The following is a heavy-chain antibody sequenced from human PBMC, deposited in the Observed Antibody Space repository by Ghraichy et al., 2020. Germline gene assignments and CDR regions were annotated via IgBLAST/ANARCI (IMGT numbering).Heavy chain of an antibody. Sequence: SETLSLTCTVSGGSVNSGSYYWNWIRQPPGKGLEWIGHLYHSGTTSYSPSLQSRLTISLDTSKNQFSLRLTSVTAADTAIYYCARGEGPGRDFDYLGQGTLATVSS. CDR3: ARGEGPGRDFDY. J-gene: IGHJ4*02. CDR1: GGSVNSGSYY. CDR2: LYHSGTT. D-gene: IGHD1-1*01. V-gene: IGHV4-61*01.